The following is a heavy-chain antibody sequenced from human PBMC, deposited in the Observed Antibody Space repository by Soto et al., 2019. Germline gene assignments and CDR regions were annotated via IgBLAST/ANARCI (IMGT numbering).Heavy chain of an antibody. CDR3: ARVNRYYDSSGYFAADYFDY. J-gene: IGHJ4*02. D-gene: IGHD3-22*01. Sequence: PSETLSLTCTVSGGSISSGGYYWSWIRQHPGKGLEWIGYIYYSGSTYYNPSLKSRVTISVDTSKNQFSLKLSSVTAADTAVYYCARVNRYYDSSGYFAADYFDYWGQGTLVTVS. CDR1: GGSISSGGYY. V-gene: IGHV4-31*03. CDR2: IYYSGST.